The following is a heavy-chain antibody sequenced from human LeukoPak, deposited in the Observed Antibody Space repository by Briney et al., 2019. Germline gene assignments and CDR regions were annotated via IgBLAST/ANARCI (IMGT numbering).Heavy chain of an antibody. CDR2: IYSSGSN. CDR3: ARWGESEWAFAS. J-gene: IGHJ4*02. CDR1: GGSISSYY. Sequence: SETLSLTCTVSGGSISSYYWSWIRQPAGKGLEWIGRIYSSGSNNYNPSLESRATISTDMSKNQLYLKLSSVTVADTAVYYCARWGESEWAFASWGPGTLVTVSS. D-gene: IGHD2-21*01. V-gene: IGHV4-4*07.